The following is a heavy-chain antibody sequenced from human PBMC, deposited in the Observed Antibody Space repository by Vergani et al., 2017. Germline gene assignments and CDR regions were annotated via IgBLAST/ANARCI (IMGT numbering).Heavy chain of an antibody. CDR2: IGGSGVHT. D-gene: IGHD4-17*01. CDR3: AKSAFSDYSSLHHFYYMDV. Sequence: VELLESGGGLAQPGGSLRLSCAASGFTFSSYAMSWVRQAPGKGLEWVSLIGGSGVHTYYADSVKGRFTISRDNSKNTLYLQMNSLRAEDTAVYYCAKSAFSDYSSLHHFYYMDVWGKGTTVTVSS. CDR1: GFTFSSYA. V-gene: IGHV3-23*01. J-gene: IGHJ6*03.